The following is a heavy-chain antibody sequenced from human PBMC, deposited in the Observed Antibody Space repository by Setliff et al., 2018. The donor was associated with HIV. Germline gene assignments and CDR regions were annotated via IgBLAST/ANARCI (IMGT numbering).Heavy chain of an antibody. CDR3: ARLGRAIDDGGNPPNIGGYYYGMDV. V-gene: IGHV4-4*09. CDR1: DDSFSNYD. CDR2: ISSSGTT. J-gene: IGHJ6*02. D-gene: IGHD2-15*01. Sequence: PSETLSLTCVVSDDSFSNYDWTWIRQSPGKALEWIGYISSSGTTNYNPSLRSRVTISMETSNTRFSLWLRSATAADTATYFCARLGRAIDDGGNPPNIGGYYYGMDVWGQGTTVTVSS.